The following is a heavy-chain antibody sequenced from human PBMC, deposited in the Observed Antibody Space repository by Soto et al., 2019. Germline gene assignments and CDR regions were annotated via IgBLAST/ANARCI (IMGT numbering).Heavy chain of an antibody. V-gene: IGHV4-34*01. CDR3: AHRAYYYGSGSYYTH. CDR2: INHSGHI. CDR1: GGSGGSFSGYY. J-gene: IGHJ4*02. Sequence: SETLSLTCAVYGGSGGSFSGYYWSWIRQPPGKGLEWIGYINHSGHINYNPSLKSRLTISVDPSKNQISLRLTNMDPEDTATYYCAHRAYYYGSGSYYTHWGQGILVTVSS. D-gene: IGHD3-10*01.